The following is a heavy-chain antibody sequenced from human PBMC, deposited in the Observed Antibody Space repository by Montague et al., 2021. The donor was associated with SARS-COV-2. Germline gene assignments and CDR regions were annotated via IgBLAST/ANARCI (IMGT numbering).Heavy chain of an antibody. CDR1: GFTFSDYY. Sequence: SLRLSCAASGFTFSDYYMNWIRQAPGKGLEWISYISDTGSTIYYADSVKGRFAVSRDNTKNSLYLQMNSLRAEDTVVYYCAKALMTYGGNSPVDQWGQGTLVTVSS. J-gene: IGHJ4*02. D-gene: IGHD4-23*01. CDR3: AKALMTYGGNSPVDQ. V-gene: IGHV3-11*01. CDR2: ISDTGSTI.